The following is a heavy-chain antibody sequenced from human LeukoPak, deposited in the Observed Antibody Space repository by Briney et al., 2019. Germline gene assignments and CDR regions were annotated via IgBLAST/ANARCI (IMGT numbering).Heavy chain of an antibody. J-gene: IGHJ4*02. D-gene: IGHD6-19*01. CDR3: ARASWVSSTDAVR. CDR1: GLSFSSFA. CDR2: IRGNGET. V-gene: IGHV3-23*01. Sequence: LAGGSLRLSCTASGLSFSSFAMSWVRQGPARGLEWVSSIRGNGETFHADSVKGRFTLSSDSSRNTVYFQLNNLRVEDTAIYYCARASWVSSTDAVRWGQGTLVTVSS.